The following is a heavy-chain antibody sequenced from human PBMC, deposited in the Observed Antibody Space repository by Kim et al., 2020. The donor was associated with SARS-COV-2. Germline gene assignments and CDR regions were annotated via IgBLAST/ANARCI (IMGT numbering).Heavy chain of an antibody. CDR3: ARDHWSYYDNSGHFDY. D-gene: IGHD3-22*01. Sequence: GGSLRLSCTTSGFTFSIYGMHWVRQAPGKGLEWVTVIWYDGSNKYYADSVKGRFTISRDNSKDTSYLQMNSLRVEDTAVYYCARDHWSYYDNSGHFDYWGQGSPVTVSS. CDR2: IWYDGSNK. J-gene: IGHJ4*02. V-gene: IGHV3-33*01. CDR1: GFTFSIYG.